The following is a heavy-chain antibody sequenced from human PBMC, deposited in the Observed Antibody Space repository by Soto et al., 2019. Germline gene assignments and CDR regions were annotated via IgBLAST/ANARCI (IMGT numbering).Heavy chain of an antibody. D-gene: IGHD3-9*01. V-gene: IGHV3-33*01. CDR3: ARDDILTGYHGGMDV. J-gene: IGHJ6*02. Sequence: QVQLVESGGGVVQPGRSLRLSCAASGFTFSSYGMHWVRQAPGKGLEWVAVIWYDGSNKYYADSVKGRFTISRDNSKNTLYLQMNSLRAEDTAVYYCARDDILTGYHGGMDVWGQGTTVTVSS. CDR1: GFTFSSYG. CDR2: IWYDGSNK.